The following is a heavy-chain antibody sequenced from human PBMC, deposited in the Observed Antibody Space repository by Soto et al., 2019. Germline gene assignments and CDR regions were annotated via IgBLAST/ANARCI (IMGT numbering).Heavy chain of an antibody. CDR2: ISAYNGNT. Sequence: ASVKVSCKASGYTFTSYGISWVRQAPGQGLEWMGWISAYNGNTNYAQKLQGRVTMTTDTSTSTAYMELRSLRSDDTAVYYCARFKWFGELLGYFDYWGQGTLVTVSS. J-gene: IGHJ4*02. V-gene: IGHV1-18*01. CDR1: GYTFTSYG. CDR3: ARFKWFGELLGYFDY. D-gene: IGHD3-10*01.